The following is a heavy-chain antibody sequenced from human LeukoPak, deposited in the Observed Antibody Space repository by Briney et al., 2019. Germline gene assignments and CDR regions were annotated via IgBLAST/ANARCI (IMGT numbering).Heavy chain of an antibody. CDR3: AKDTTRYGDSDAFDI. V-gene: IGHV3-9*01. Sequence: PGRSLRLSCAASGFTFDDYAMHWVRHAPGKGLEWVSNISWNSGSIGYADSVKGRFTISRDNAKNSLYLQMNSLRVEDTALYYCAKDTTRYGDSDAFDIWGQGTMVTVSS. CDR1: GFTFDDYA. CDR2: ISWNSGSI. J-gene: IGHJ3*02. D-gene: IGHD4-17*01.